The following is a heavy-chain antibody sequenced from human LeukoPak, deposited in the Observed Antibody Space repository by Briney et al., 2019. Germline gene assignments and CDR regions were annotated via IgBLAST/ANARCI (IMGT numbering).Heavy chain of an antibody. CDR3: AREESFSGGSQSLDY. J-gene: IGHJ4*02. CDR2: INPNTGDT. CDR1: GYTFTGYY. Sequence: ASVKVSCKASGYTFTGYYIRWVRQAPGQGLEWMAWINPNTGDTNYAQRFQGRVTMTRDTSVNTAYMELSRLRSDDTAVYFCAREESFSGGSQSLDYWGQGTLVTVSS. D-gene: IGHD2-15*01. V-gene: IGHV1-2*02.